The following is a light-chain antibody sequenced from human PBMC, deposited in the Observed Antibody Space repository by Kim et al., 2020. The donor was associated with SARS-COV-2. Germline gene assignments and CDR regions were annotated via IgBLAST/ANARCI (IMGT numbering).Light chain of an antibody. CDR2: RAS. V-gene: IGKV3-15*01. J-gene: IGKJ4*01. CDR1: QRVSSN. Sequence: PGRRTTLPRMPGQRVSSNFAWNQPTPGKAPRLLIYRASTRPTSNPASFSGEGSGTDFTLTITSMQFEDFAVYYCQQYDDGPRALTFGGGTKVDIK. CDR3: QQYDDGPRALT.